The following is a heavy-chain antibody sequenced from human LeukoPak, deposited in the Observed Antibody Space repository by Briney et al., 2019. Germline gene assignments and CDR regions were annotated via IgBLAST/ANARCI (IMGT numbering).Heavy chain of an antibody. J-gene: IGHJ4*02. Sequence: GGSLRLSCAASGFTFSSYGMHWVRQAPGKGLEWVAVISYDGSNKYYADSVKGRFTISRDNSKNTLYLQMSSLRAGDTAVYYCAKGSNYYDSSGYYRWGQGTLVTVSS. D-gene: IGHD3-22*01. V-gene: IGHV3-30*18. CDR3: AKGSNYYDSSGYYR. CDR2: ISYDGSNK. CDR1: GFTFSSYG.